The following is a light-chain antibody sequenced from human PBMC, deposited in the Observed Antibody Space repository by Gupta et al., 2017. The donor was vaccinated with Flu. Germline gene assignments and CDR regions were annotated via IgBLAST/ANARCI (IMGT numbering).Light chain of an antibody. Sequence: QSPLTQPPSVSGSPGQSVTISCTGTGSDVGTYNRVSWYRQPPGTAPKLIIYEVSKRPSGVPDRFSGSKSGNTASLTISGLQGEDEADYYCSSYTTSYTFVFGTGTKVTVL. V-gene: IGLV2-18*02. CDR2: EVS. J-gene: IGLJ1*01. CDR3: SSYTTSYTFV. CDR1: GSDVGTYNR.